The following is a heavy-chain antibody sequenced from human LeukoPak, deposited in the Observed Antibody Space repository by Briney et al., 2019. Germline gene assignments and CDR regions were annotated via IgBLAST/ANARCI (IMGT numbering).Heavy chain of an antibody. J-gene: IGHJ4*02. V-gene: IGHV3-30*18. CDR1: GFTFSSYG. CDR2: ISYDGSNK. Sequence: GRSLRLSCAASGFTFSSYGMHWVRQAPGKGLEWVAVISYDGSNKYYADSVKGRFTISRDNSKNTLYLQMNSLRAEDTAVYYCAKGNLKYYYDSSGYFYFDYWGQGTLVTVSS. CDR3: AKGNLKYYYDSSGYFYFDY. D-gene: IGHD3-22*01.